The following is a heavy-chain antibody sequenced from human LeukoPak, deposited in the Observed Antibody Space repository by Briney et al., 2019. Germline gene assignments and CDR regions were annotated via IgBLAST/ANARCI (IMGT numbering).Heavy chain of an antibody. CDR1: GFTFSSYW. CDR2: IKQDGGEN. J-gene: IGHJ5*02. D-gene: IGHD3-22*01. Sequence: GGSLRLSCAASGFTFSSYWMSWVRQAPGKGLEWVANIKQDGGENYYVDSVKGRFTISRDNAKNSLYMQMNSLRAEDTAVYYCAKDRIYYDSSGYYSNINWFDPWGQGTLVTVSS. V-gene: IGHV3-7*01. CDR3: AKDRIYYDSSGYYSNINWFDP.